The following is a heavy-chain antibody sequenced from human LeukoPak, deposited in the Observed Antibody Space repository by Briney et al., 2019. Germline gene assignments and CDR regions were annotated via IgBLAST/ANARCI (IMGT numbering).Heavy chain of an antibody. J-gene: IGHJ5*02. CDR3: AKGMGGKYCTNGLCYYSWFDP. V-gene: IGHV4-59*02. Sequence: SETLSFTCTVSGASVSSHYWSWIRQPPGKGLEWIGYIYYSGSSNYNPSLKSRVTISLDTSKSQFSLKLSSVTAADTAVYYCAKGMGGKYCTNGLCYYSWFDPWGQGTLVTVSS. D-gene: IGHD2-8*01. CDR2: IYYSGSS. CDR1: GASVSSHY.